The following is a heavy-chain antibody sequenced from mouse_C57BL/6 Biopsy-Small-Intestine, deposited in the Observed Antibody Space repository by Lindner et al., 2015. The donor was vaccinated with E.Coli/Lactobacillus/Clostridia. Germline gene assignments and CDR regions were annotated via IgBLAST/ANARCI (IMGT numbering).Heavy chain of an antibody. Sequence: SVKVSCKASGYTFTDFAITWVRQAPGQGLEWMGWISTYNGNTNSAQQFQGRVTMTTDTSTSTAYMDLRSLRSDDTAVYYCARAREFLLLGSTHFDYWGQGTLVTVSS. CDR3: ARAREFLLLGSTHFDY. J-gene: IGHJ4*01. CDR1: GYTFTDFA. V-gene: IGHV1-84*02. D-gene: IGHD2-1*01. CDR2: ISTYNGNT.